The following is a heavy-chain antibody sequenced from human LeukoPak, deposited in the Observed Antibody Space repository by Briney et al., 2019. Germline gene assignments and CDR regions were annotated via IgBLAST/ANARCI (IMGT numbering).Heavy chain of an antibody. CDR1: GYTFASYY. CDR3: ARSRIAVAGPPSS. J-gene: IGHJ4*02. CDR2: INPSGGST. V-gene: IGHV1-46*03. D-gene: IGHD6-19*01. Sequence: ASVKVSCKASGYTFASYYMYWVRQAPGQGREWMGIINPSGGSTSYAQKFQGRVTMTRDTSTSTVYMELSSLRSEDTAVYYCARSRIAVAGPPSSWGQGTLVTVSS.